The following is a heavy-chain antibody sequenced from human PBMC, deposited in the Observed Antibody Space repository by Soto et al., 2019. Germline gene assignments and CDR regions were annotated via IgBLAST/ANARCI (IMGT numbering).Heavy chain of an antibody. V-gene: IGHV4-4*07. Sequence: SETLSLTCTVSGGSISSYYWSWIRQPAGKGLEWIGRIYTSGSTNYNPSLKSRVTMSVDTSKNQFSLKLSSVTAADTAVYYCARTGDFWSGYPIWFLTSFDYWGQGTLVTVSS. J-gene: IGHJ4*02. D-gene: IGHD3-3*01. CDR2: IYTSGST. CDR1: GGSISSYY. CDR3: ARTGDFWSGYPIWFLTSFDY.